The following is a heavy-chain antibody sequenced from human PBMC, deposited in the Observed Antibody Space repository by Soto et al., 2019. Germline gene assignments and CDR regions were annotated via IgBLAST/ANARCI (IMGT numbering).Heavy chain of an antibody. CDR2: IYHSGST. J-gene: IGHJ5*02. CDR3: ARVPGP. Sequence: QLQLQESGSGLVKPSQTLSLTCAVSGGSIISGGYSWSWIRHPPGKGLEWIGYIYHSGSTYYNPSLKSRCTISVDRSKNQFSLKLSSGTVAATAVYYCARVPGPWGQGTLVTVSS. CDR1: GGSIISGGYS. V-gene: IGHV4-30-2*01.